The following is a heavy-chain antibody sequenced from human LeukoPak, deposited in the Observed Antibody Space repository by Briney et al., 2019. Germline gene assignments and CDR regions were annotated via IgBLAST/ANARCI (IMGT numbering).Heavy chain of an antibody. J-gene: IGHJ4*02. D-gene: IGHD4/OR15-4a*01. CDR2: INVSGGTT. CDR1: GYTFTSYF. Sequence: ASVKVSCKASGYTFTSYFMHWMRQAPGQGLEWMGIINVSGGTTSYTQKFQGRVTMIRDTSTSTVYMELSSLRSEDTAVYYCARPYGGLAYFDYWGQGTLVTVSS. CDR3: ARPYGGLAYFDY. V-gene: IGHV1-46*01.